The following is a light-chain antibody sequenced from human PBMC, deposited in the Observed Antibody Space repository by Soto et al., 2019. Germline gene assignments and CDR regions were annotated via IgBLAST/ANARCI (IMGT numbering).Light chain of an antibody. Sequence: QSALTQPASVSGSPGQSITISCTGTSSDVGGYNYVSWYQQHPGKAPKLMIYDVSNRPSGVSNRFSGSKSGNTASLTISGLQAEDEADYYCSSYTSSSTLARYVFGTGTQLTVL. CDR1: SSDVGGYNY. CDR3: SSYTSSSTLARYV. V-gene: IGLV2-14*01. CDR2: DVS. J-gene: IGLJ1*01.